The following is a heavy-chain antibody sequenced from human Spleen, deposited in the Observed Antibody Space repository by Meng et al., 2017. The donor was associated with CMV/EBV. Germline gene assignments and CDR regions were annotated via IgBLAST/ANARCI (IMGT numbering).Heavy chain of an antibody. CDR1: GFTFNSYS. D-gene: IGHD2-2*01. CDR2: ISSSSNYI. CDR3: ARDPPASPVDHFDY. J-gene: IGHJ4*02. Sequence: GESLKISCAASGFTFNSYSMNWVRQAPGKGLEWVSSISSSSNYIYYADSVKGRFTISRDNAKNSLFLQMYSLRAEDTAVYYCARDPPASPVDHFDYWGQGALVTVSS. V-gene: IGHV3-21*01.